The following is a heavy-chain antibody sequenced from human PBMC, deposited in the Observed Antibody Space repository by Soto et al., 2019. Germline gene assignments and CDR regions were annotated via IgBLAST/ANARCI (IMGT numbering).Heavy chain of an antibody. V-gene: IGHV3-48*01. CDR3: AKGQTSGWYEWDS. Sequence: GGSLRLSCAASGFTFSSYSMNWVRQAPGKGLEWVSYISSSSSTIYYADSVKGRFTISRDNFRNTLYVQMNSLRAEDTAVYYCAKGQTSGWYEWDSWGQGDLVTVSS. J-gene: IGHJ5*01. D-gene: IGHD6-19*01. CDR2: ISSSSSTI. CDR1: GFTFSSYS.